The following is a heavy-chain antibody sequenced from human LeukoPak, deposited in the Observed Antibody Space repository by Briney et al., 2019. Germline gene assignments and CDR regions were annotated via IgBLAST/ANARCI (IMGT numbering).Heavy chain of an antibody. Sequence: GGSLRLSCAASGFTFSSYWMCWVRQDPGKGLAWVSCIKTDGSITAYAGSVKGRFTISRDNAKNSLSLQMNSLRAEDTAVYYCARESHNWNDVYGHFDYWGQGTLVTVSS. J-gene: IGHJ4*02. CDR3: ARESHNWNDVYGHFDY. CDR1: GFTFSSYW. D-gene: IGHD1-20*01. V-gene: IGHV3-74*01. CDR2: IKTDGSIT.